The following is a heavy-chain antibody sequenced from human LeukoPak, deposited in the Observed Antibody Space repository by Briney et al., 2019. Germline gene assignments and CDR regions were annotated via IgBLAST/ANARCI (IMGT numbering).Heavy chain of an antibody. V-gene: IGHV4-34*01. CDR1: GGSFSGYY. CDR3: ARLLRSSAL. D-gene: IGHD6-25*01. Sequence: SETLSLTCAVYGGSFSGYYWSWIRQPPGKGLEWIGEINHSGSTNYNPSLKSRVTISVDTSKNQSSLKLSSVTAADTAVYYCARLLRSSALWGQGTLVTVSS. J-gene: IGHJ4*02. CDR2: INHSGST.